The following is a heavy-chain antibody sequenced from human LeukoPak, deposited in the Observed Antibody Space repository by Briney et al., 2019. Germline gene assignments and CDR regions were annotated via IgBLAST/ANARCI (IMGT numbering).Heavy chain of an antibody. CDR3: ARDLSPLLFGVVISQGGFDP. CDR1: GYTFTGYY. V-gene: IGHV1-2*06. Sequence: ASVKVSCKASGYTFTGYYMHWVRQAPGQGLEWMGRINPNSGGTNYAQKFQGRVTMTRDTSISTAYMELSRLRSDDTAVYYCARDLSPLLFGVVISQGGFDPWGQGTLVTVSS. CDR2: INPNSGGT. D-gene: IGHD3-3*01. J-gene: IGHJ5*02.